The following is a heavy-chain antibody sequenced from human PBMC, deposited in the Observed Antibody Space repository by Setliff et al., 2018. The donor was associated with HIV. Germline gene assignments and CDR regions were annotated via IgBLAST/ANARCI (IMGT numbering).Heavy chain of an antibody. V-gene: IGHV3-30*18. CDR1: GFTFSSYV. Sequence: SCAATGFTFSSYVLHWVRQAPGKGLEWVAVMSTGGDIKIYADSVKGRFNILRDDSKKTVDLQMNSLRADDTAVYYCVKDVVKFWSGSGALDFWGPGTLVTV. CDR3: VKDVVKFWSGSGALDF. J-gene: IGHJ4*02. D-gene: IGHD3-3*01. CDR2: MSTGGDIK.